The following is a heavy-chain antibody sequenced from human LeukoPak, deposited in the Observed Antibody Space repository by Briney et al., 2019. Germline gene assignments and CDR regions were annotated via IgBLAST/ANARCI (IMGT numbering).Heavy chain of an antibody. J-gene: IGHJ4*02. D-gene: IGHD3-10*01. CDR3: ARLSRADGSGSPSADY. V-gene: IGHV4-59*12. Sequence: SETLSLTCTVSGGSISSYYWSWIRQPPGKGLEWIGYIYYSGSTNYNPSLKSRVTISVDTSKNQFSLKLSSVTAADTAVYYCARLSRADGSGSPSADYWGQGTLVTVSS. CDR2: IYYSGST. CDR1: GGSISSYY.